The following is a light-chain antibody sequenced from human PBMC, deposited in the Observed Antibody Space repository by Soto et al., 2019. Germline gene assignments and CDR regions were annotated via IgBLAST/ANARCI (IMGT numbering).Light chain of an antibody. CDR1: SSDVGGYNY. CDR2: EVS. Sequence: QSALTQPPSASGSPGQSVTISCTGTSSDVGGYNYVSWYQQHPGKAPKLMIYEVSKRPSGVPDRFSGSKSGNTASLTVSGLKAEDETDYYCSSYAGSHTSGVVFGGGTKLTVL. V-gene: IGLV2-8*01. J-gene: IGLJ2*01. CDR3: SSYAGSHTSGVV.